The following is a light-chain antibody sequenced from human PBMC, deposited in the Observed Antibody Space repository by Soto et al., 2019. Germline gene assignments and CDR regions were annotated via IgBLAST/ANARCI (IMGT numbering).Light chain of an antibody. CDR3: QQYDNFLRT. CDR2: KAS. CDR1: QNIHSG. J-gene: IGKJ1*01. Sequence: DIQMTQSPSTLSASIGDRVTITCRASQNIHSGLAWYQQKPGQAPKLLIYKASKLQGGVPSRFSGSGSGTEFTLTISGLQPDDFGSYYCQQYDNFLRTFGQGTKVDIK. V-gene: IGKV1-5*03.